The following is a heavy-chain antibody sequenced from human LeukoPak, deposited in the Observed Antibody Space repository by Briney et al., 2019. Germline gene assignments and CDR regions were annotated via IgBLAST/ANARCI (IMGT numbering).Heavy chain of an antibody. J-gene: IGHJ3*02. V-gene: IGHV4-59*01. CDR1: GGSISSYY. CDR2: IYYSGST. CDR3: ARSATYYYDSSGYYDAFDI. D-gene: IGHD3-22*01. Sequence: PSETLSLTCTVSGGSISSYYWSWIRQPPGKGLEWIGYIYYSGSTNYNPSLKSRVTISVDTSKNQFSLKLSSVTAADTAVYYCARSATYYYDSSGYYDAFDIWGQGTMVTVSS.